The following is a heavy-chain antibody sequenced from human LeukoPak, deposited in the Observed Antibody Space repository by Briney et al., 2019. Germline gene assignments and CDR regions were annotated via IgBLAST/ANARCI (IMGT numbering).Heavy chain of an antibody. CDR2: INSDGYSI. D-gene: IGHD6-19*01. J-gene: IGHJ4*02. Sequence: PGGSLRLSCAASGFTFSSYWMHWVRQAPGKGPVWLARINSDGYSISYADFVKGRFTISRDNAKKTLYLQMNTLRAEDTAMYYCAKDRKRSNQYSSGWIFDYWGQGTLVTVSS. CDR1: GFTFSSYW. CDR3: AKDRKRSNQYSSGWIFDY. V-gene: IGHV3-74*01.